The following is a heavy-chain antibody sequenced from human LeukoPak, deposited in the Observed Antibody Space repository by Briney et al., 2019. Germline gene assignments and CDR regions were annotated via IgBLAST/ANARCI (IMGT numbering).Heavy chain of an antibody. D-gene: IGHD1-7*01. CDR1: GFTFSSYS. CDR3: ARAYNWNFGGGLYYYYYMDV. V-gene: IGHV3-21*04. J-gene: IGHJ6*03. Sequence: GGSLRLSCAASGFTFSSYSMNWVRQAPGKGLEWVSSISSSSSYIYYADSVKGRFTISRDNAKNSLYLQMNSLRAEDTAVYYCARAYNWNFGGGLYYYYYMDVWGKGTTVTVSS. CDR2: ISSSSSYI.